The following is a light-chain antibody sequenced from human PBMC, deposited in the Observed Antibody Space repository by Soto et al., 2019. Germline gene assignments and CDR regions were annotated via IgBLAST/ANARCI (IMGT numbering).Light chain of an antibody. J-gene: IGKJ3*01. Sequence: EIVLTQSPGTLSLSPGERATLSCRASQSVSSNLAWYQQKPGQAPRLIIHGASRRATDIPDRFSGSGSGADFTLTIHTLEPEDFAAYYCQQYGSSPFTFGPGTKVDIK. CDR1: QSVSSN. CDR3: QQYGSSPFT. V-gene: IGKV3-20*01. CDR2: GAS.